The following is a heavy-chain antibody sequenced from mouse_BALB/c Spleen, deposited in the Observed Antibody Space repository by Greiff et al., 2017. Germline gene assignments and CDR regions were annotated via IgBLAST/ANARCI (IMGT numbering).Heavy chain of an antibody. J-gene: IGHJ3*01. V-gene: IGHV1-9*01. D-gene: IGHD1-1*01. CDR2: ILPGSGST. Sequence: QVQLKQSGAELMKPGASVKISCKATGYTFSSYWIEWVKQRPGHGLEWIGEILPGSGSTNYNGKFKGKATLTADKSSSTAYMQLSSLTSEDSAVYFCAYYYGSSYGFAYWGQGTLVTVSA. CDR3: AYYYGSSYGFAY. CDR1: GYTFSSYW.